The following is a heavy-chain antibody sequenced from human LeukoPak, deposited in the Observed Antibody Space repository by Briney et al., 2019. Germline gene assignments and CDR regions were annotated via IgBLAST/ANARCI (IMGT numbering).Heavy chain of an antibody. CDR1: GSTFSNAW. Sequence: PGGSLRLSCAASGSTFSNAWMSWVRQAPGKGLEWVGRIKGKTDGGTTDHAAPVKGRFTISRDDSKNTLYLQMNSLKTEDTAVYYCTTDLGYCSSTSCYTNDYWGQGTLVTVSS. V-gene: IGHV3-15*01. CDR2: IKGKTDGGTT. J-gene: IGHJ4*02. CDR3: TTDLGYCSSTSCYTNDY. D-gene: IGHD2-2*02.